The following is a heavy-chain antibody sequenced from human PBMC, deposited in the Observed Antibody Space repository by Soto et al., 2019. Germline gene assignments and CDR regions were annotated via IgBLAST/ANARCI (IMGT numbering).Heavy chain of an antibody. D-gene: IGHD3-3*01. CDR1: GGSISSSSYY. J-gene: IGHJ4*02. CDR2: IYYSGST. CDR3: ATQRITIFGVALDPFDY. Sequence: PSETLSLTCTVSGGSISSSSYYWGWIRQPPGKGLEWIGSIYYSGSTYYNPSLKSRVTISVDTSKNQFSLKLSSVTAADTAVYYCATQRITIFGVALDPFDYWGQGTLVTVSS. V-gene: IGHV4-39*01.